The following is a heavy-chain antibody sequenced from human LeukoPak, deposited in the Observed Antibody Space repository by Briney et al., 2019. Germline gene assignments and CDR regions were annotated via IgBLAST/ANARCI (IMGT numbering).Heavy chain of an antibody. D-gene: IGHD5-24*01. CDR1: GGSVSTSTYY. CDR2: IYYSGAT. Sequence: PSETLSLTCRVSGGSVSTSTYYWGWVRQPPGKGLEWIGTIYYSGATYYNPSLKSRVTISVDTSKNQFSLNLGSVTAADTAVYYCARTITGSQFDLWGQGTLVTVSS. V-gene: IGHV4-39*01. CDR3: ARTITGSQFDL. J-gene: IGHJ5*02.